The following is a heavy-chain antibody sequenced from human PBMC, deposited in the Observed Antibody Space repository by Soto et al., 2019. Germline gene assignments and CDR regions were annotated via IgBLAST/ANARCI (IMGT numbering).Heavy chain of an antibody. CDR1: GGSISSGGYY. CDR3: ARDSEGTADY. Sequence: QVQLQESGPGLVKPSQTLSLTCTVSGGSISSGGYYLSWIRQHPGKGLEWIGYIYYSGSTYYNPSLKSRVTTSVDTAKNQFSLKLSSVTAADTAVYYCARDSEGTADYWGQGTLVTVSS. CDR2: IYYSGST. J-gene: IGHJ4*02. D-gene: IGHD2-8*02. V-gene: IGHV4-31*03.